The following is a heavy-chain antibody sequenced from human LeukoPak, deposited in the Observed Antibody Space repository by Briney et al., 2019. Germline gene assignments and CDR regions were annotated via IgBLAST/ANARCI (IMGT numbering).Heavy chain of an antibody. CDR2: IYHSGNT. CDR3: ARDHVDTAMVWVY. D-gene: IGHD5-18*01. CDR1: GYSISSGYY. J-gene: IGHJ4*02. Sequence: SETLSLTCTVSGYSISSGYYWGWIRQPPGKGLEWIGSIYHSGNTFYNPSLNSRVTISVDTSKNSFSLKLSSVTAADTAVYYCARDHVDTAMVWVYWGQGTLVTVSS. V-gene: IGHV4-38-2*02.